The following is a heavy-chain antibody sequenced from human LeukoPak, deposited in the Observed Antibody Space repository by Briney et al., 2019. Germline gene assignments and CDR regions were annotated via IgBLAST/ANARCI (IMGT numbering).Heavy chain of an antibody. D-gene: IGHD3-3*01. J-gene: IGHJ4*02. CDR3: ARGQAGYDFWTGYYS. V-gene: IGHV3-21*01. Sequence: PGGSLRLSCAASGFTFSSYSMNWVRQAPGKGLEWVSSISSSSTYIYYADSVKGRFTISRDNAKNSLYLQMNSLRAEDAAVYYCARGQAGYDFWTGYYSWGQGTLVTVSS. CDR2: ISSSSTYI. CDR1: GFTFSSYS.